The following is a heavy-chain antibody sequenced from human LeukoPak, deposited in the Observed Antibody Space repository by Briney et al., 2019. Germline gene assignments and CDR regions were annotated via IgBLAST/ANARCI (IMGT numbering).Heavy chain of an antibody. Sequence: QSGGSLRLSCAASGFTVSTNYMSWVRQAPGKGLEWVSVIYSGGSTYYADSVKGRFTISRDNSKNTLYLQMNSLRAEDTAVYYCARSRGPNTFGGVHDYWGQGTLVTVSS. CDR1: GFTVSTNY. J-gene: IGHJ4*02. V-gene: IGHV3-53*01. CDR3: ARSRGPNTFGGVHDY. CDR2: IYSGGST. D-gene: IGHD3-16*01.